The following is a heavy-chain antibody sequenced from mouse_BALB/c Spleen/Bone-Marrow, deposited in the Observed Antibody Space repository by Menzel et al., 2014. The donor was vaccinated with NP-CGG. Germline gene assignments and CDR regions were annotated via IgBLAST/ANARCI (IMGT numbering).Heavy chain of an antibody. V-gene: IGHV4-1*02. CDR1: GFDFSGFW. D-gene: IGHD2-3*01. CDR2: INPDSRTI. Sequence: DVQLQESGGGLVQPGRSLKISCAASGFDFSGFWMGWVRLAPGKGLEWIGEINPDSRTINYSPFLKDRFIISRDNAKNTLYLYMSKVRSEDTALYYCARLGYYGGFAYWGQGTLVTVSA. J-gene: IGHJ3*01. CDR3: ARLGYYGGFAY.